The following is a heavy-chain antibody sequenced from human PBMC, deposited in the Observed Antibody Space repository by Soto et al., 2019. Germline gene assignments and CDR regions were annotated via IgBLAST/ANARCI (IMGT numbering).Heavy chain of an antibody. D-gene: IGHD6-19*01. CDR1: GFTFGARW. CDR3: ARDWAVAGAGNAFDS. J-gene: IGHJ3*02. CDR2: IGSDQSST. V-gene: IGHV3-74*01. Sequence: EVQLVGSGGGLVQPGGSLRLSCAASGFTFGARWMHWVRQAPGKGLEWVSRIGSDQSSTSYADSVKGRFTISRDNAKNTLYLQMNSLRAEDTAVYYCARDWAVAGAGNAFDSWGQGTVVTVSS.